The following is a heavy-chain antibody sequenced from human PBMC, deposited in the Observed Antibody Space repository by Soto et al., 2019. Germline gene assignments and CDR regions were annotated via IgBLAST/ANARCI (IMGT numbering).Heavy chain of an antibody. V-gene: IGHV3-30-3*01. Sequence: PWGSLRLSCAASGLTFITSAIHFFRQAPCKGLEWVAMISHDGSHEYYGDSVKGRFSVSRDNSHNILHLQMNSLRIEDTAVYFCARNTDHRLVRGWLDPWGQGTLVTVSS. D-gene: IGHD3-10*01. CDR1: GLTFITSA. J-gene: IGHJ5*02. CDR2: ISHDGSHE. CDR3: ARNTDHRLVRGWLDP.